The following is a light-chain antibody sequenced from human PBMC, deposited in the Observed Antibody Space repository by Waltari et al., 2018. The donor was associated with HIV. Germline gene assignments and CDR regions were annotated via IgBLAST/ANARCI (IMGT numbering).Light chain of an antibody. V-gene: IGKV3-15*01. Sequence: EIVMTRSPATLSVSPGERATLSCRASQSVSSNLAWYQHKPGQAPRLLIYDASTRATGIPARFSGSGSGTEFTLTISSLQSEDFAVYYCQQYNSWPGTFGQGTKVEIK. J-gene: IGKJ1*01. CDR1: QSVSSN. CDR3: QQYNSWPGT. CDR2: DAS.